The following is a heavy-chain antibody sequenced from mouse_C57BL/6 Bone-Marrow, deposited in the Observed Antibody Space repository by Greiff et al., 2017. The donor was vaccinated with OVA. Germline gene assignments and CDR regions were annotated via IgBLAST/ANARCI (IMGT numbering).Heavy chain of an antibody. CDR2: IWTGGGT. J-gene: IGHJ3*01. V-gene: IGHV2-9-1*01. CDR1: GFSLTSYA. Sequence: VKLVESGPGLVAPSQSLSITCTVSGFSLTSYAISWVRQPPGKGLEWLGVIWTGGGTNYNSALKSRLSISKDNSKSQVFLKMTSLQTADTARYYCARNNWDVAWFAYWGQGTLVTVSA. CDR3: ARNNWDVAWFAY. D-gene: IGHD4-1*01.